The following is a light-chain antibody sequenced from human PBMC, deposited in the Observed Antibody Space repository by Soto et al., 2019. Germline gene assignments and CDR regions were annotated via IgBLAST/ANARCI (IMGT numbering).Light chain of an antibody. CDR1: QSVSSSY. V-gene: IGKV3-20*01. Sequence: ELVLTQSPGTLSLSPGERATLSCRASQSVSSSYLAWYQQKPGQAPRLLIYGASSRATGIPDRFSGSGSGTDFTLTISRLEPADFAVYYCQQYGSSLWTFGQGTKVDI. CDR3: QQYGSSLWT. CDR2: GAS. J-gene: IGKJ1*01.